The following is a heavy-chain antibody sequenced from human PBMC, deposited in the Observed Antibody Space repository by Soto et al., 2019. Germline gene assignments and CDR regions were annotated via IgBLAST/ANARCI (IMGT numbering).Heavy chain of an antibody. Sequence: QVQLVQSGAEVKKPGSSVKVSCKAAGGTFSSYAISWVRQAPGQGLEWMGGIIPICGTANYAQKFQGRVTITADESTSTAYVELSSRRSEYTAVYYCARGSAICGVVIAHGRDVWGQGTTVTV. D-gene: IGHD3-3*01. CDR2: IIPICGTA. J-gene: IGHJ6*02. CDR1: GGTFSSYA. V-gene: IGHV1-69*12. CDR3: ARGSAICGVVIAHGRDV.